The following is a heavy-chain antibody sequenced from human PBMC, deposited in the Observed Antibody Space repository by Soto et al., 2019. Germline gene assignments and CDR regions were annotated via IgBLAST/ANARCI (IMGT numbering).Heavy chain of an antibody. J-gene: IGHJ6*02. Sequence: PGGSLRLSCAASGFTFSSYAMHWVRQAPGKGLEWVAVISYDGSNKYYADSVKGRFTISRDNSKNTLYLQMNSLRAEDTAVYYCAKDPAGVIANFGGYYYGMDVWGQGTTVTVSS. D-gene: IGHD3-16*02. CDR1: GFTFSSYA. CDR3: AKDPAGVIANFGGYYYGMDV. CDR2: ISYDGSNK. V-gene: IGHV3-30-3*01.